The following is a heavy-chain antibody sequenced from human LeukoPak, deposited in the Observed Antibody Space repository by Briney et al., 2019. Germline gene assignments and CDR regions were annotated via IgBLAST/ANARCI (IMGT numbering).Heavy chain of an antibody. Sequence: GGSLRLSCAASGFTFSDYYMSWIRQAPGKGPEWVSYISSSGSTIYYADSVKGRFTISRDNAKNSLYLQMNSLRAEDTAVYYCARYDIVATSPADYWGQGTLVAVSS. V-gene: IGHV3-11*04. D-gene: IGHD5-12*01. CDR3: ARYDIVATSPADY. CDR2: ISSSGSTI. J-gene: IGHJ4*02. CDR1: GFTFSDYY.